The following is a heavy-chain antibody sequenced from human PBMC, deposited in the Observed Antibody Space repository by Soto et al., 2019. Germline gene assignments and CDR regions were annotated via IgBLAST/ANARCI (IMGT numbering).Heavy chain of an antibody. CDR1: GGSFSGYY. D-gene: IGHD2-2*01. Sequence: QVQLQQWGAGLLKPSETLSLTCAVYGGSFSGYYWSWIRQPPGKGLEWIGEINHSGSTNYNPSLKIRVALSVDPSKNQFSLKLSSVTAADTAVYYCARADCSRSSCHNRGFWFDPGGQGPLVTVSS. CDR2: INHSGST. J-gene: IGHJ5*02. CDR3: ARADCSRSSCHNRGFWFDP. V-gene: IGHV4-34*01.